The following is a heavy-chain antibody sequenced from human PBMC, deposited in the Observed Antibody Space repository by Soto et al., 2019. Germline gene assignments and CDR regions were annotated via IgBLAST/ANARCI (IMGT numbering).Heavy chain of an antibody. CDR1: GGSISSYY. D-gene: IGHD3-3*01. CDR2: IYYSGST. V-gene: IGHV4-59*12. Sequence: SETLSLTCTVSGGSISSYYWSWIRQPPGKGLEWIGYIYYSGSTNYNPSVKGRFTISRDNSKNTLYLQMNSLRAEDTAVYYCARAYDFWSGYYLDYWGQGTLVTVSS. CDR3: ARAYDFWSGYYLDY. J-gene: IGHJ4*02.